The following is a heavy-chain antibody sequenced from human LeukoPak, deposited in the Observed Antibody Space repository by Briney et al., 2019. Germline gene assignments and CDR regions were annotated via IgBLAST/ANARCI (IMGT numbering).Heavy chain of an antibody. J-gene: IGHJ3*02. CDR2: INQDGSQK. D-gene: IGHD1-26*01. CDR3: GKNRYSGSLSPFDI. V-gene: IGHV3-7*03. Sequence: GGSLRLSCAASGFTFSSYWMSWVRQAPGKGLEWVANINQDGSQKFYVDSVKGRFTISRDNANNSLYLQMNSLRAEDTAVYYCGKNRYSGSLSPFDIWGQGTMVTVSS. CDR1: GFTFSSYW.